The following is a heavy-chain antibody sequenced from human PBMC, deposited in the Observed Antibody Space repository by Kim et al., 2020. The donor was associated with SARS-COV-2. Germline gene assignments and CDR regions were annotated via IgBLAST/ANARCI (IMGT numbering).Heavy chain of an antibody. CDR1: GGSISSSSYY. V-gene: IGHV4-39*01. CDR3: ARQPVLRYFDWLSDYYMDV. CDR2: IYYSVST. Sequence: SETLSLTCTVSGGSISSSSYYWGWIRQPPGKVLEWIGRIYYSVSTYYNPSLKSRVTISVDTSKNQFSLKLSSVTAADTAVYYCARQPVLRYFDWLSDYYMDVWGKGTTVTVSS. D-gene: IGHD3-9*01. J-gene: IGHJ6*03.